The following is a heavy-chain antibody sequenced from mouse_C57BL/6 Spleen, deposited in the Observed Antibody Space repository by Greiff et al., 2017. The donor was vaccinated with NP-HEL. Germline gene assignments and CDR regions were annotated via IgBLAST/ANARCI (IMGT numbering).Heavy chain of an antibody. CDR3: AREGLEFAY. D-gene: IGHD2-13*01. J-gene: IGHJ3*01. V-gene: IGHV1-53*01. Sequence: QVQLKQPGAELVKPGTSVKLSCKASGYTFTSYWMHWVKQRPGQGLEWIGDINPSNGGTNYNEKFKGKATLTVDKSSSTAYMQLSSLTSEDSAVYYCAREGLEFAYWGQGTLVTVSA. CDR2: INPSNGGT. CDR1: GYTFTSYW.